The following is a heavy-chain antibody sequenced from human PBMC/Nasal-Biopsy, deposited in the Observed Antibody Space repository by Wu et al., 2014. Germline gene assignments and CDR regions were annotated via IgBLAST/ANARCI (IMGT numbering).Heavy chain of an antibody. V-gene: IGHV3-7*01. D-gene: IGHD3-10*01. J-gene: IGHJ5*02. Sequence: LRLSCAASGFIFSDYWMSWVRQAPGKGLEWVANIKQDGSEKYYVDSVAGRFTVSRDNAGSFLYLQMNSLRVADTAVYYCARSYNGYFDPWGQGTLVTVSS. CDR1: GFIFSDYW. CDR2: IKQDGSEK. CDR3: ARSYNGYFDP.